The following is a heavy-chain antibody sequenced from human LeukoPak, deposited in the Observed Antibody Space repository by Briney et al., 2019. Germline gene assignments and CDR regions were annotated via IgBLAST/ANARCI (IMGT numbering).Heavy chain of an antibody. Sequence: SETLSLTCAVYGGSFSGYYWNWIRQPPGKGLEWIGEINHRGGTNYNPSLKSRVTISVDTSKNQFSLKLSSVTAADTAVYYCARGVSESPCGYWGQGTLVTVSS. D-gene: IGHD5/OR15-5a*01. CDR1: GGSFSGYY. CDR2: INHRGGT. V-gene: IGHV4-34*01. J-gene: IGHJ4*02. CDR3: ARGVSESPCGY.